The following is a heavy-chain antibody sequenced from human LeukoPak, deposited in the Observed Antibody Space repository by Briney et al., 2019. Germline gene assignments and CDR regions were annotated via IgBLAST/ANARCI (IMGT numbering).Heavy chain of an antibody. D-gene: IGHD1-26*01. V-gene: IGHV6-1*01. CDR3: ARDRAYSGSYFDWFDP. CDR1: GDSVSSNSAA. Sequence: SQTLSLTCAISGDSVSSNSAAWNWIRQSPSRGLEWLGRTYYRSKWYNDYAVSVKSRITINPDTSKNQFSLQLNSLTPEETAVYYCARDRAYSGSYFDWFDPWGQGTLVTVSP. J-gene: IGHJ5*02. CDR2: TYYRSKWYN.